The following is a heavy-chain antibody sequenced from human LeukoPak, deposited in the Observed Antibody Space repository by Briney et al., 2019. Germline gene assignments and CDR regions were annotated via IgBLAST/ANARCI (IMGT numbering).Heavy chain of an antibody. J-gene: IGHJ4*02. CDR3: AKAGSSSWYFLDY. D-gene: IGHD6-13*01. Sequence: TGGSLRLSCAASGFTFSSYGMHWVRQAPGKGLEWVAFIRYDGSNKYYADSVKGRFTISRDNSKNTLYLQMNSLRAEDTAVYYCAKAGSSSWYFLDYWGQGTLVTVSS. CDR2: IRYDGSNK. V-gene: IGHV3-30*02. CDR1: GFTFSSYG.